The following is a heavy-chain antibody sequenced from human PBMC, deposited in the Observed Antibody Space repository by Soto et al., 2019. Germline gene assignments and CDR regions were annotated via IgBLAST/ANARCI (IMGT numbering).Heavy chain of an antibody. D-gene: IGHD3-3*01. CDR3: ARDRSDWSGWYFDY. Sequence: PSETLSLTCTVSGGSISSYYWSWIRQPPGKGLEWIVYIYYSGSTNYNPSLKSLVTISVDTSKNQFSLKLSSVTAADTAVYYCARDRSDWSGWYFDYWGQGTLVTVSS. V-gene: IGHV4-59*01. J-gene: IGHJ4*02. CDR2: IYYSGST. CDR1: GGSISSYY.